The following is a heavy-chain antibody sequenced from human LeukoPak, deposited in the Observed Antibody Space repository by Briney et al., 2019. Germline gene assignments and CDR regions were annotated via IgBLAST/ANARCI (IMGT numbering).Heavy chain of an antibody. V-gene: IGHV1-24*01. J-gene: IGHJ4*02. D-gene: IGHD3-9*01. Sequence: ASVKVSCKVSGYTLTELAMHWVRQAPGKGLEWMGGFNPEQGETIYAQKFQGRVTMTTDTSTSTAYMELRSLRSDDTAVYYCAGAPAVRYSRFVNDYWGQGTLVTVSS. CDR3: AGAPAVRYSRFVNDY. CDR1: GYTLTELA. CDR2: FNPEQGET.